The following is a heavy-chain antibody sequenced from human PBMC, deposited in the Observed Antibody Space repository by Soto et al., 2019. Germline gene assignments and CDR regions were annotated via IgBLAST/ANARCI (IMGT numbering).Heavy chain of an antibody. CDR3: IWSFPF. CDR2: IRSQPYGGTA. Sequence: GGSLRLSCTASGFPFGNFLMSWFRQAPGKGMEWVGFIRSQPYGGTAEYAASVRGRFTISRDDSKGIAYLQMNSLQTEDSGVHYCIWSFPFWGQATLVTVSS. CDR1: GFPFGNFL. J-gene: IGHJ4*02. D-gene: IGHD3-10*01. V-gene: IGHV3-49*03.